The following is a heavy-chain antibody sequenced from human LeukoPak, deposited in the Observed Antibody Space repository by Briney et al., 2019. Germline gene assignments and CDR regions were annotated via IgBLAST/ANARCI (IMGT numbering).Heavy chain of an antibody. CDR3: ARAEDYGGNGDAFDI. Sequence: SVKVSCKASGGTFSSYAISWVRQAPGQGLEWMGGIIPIFGTANYAQKFQGRVTITADESTSTAYMELSSLRSEDTAVYYCARAEDYGGNGDAFDIWGQGTMATVSS. CDR2: IIPIFGTA. J-gene: IGHJ3*02. CDR1: GGTFSSYA. V-gene: IGHV1-69*13. D-gene: IGHD4-23*01.